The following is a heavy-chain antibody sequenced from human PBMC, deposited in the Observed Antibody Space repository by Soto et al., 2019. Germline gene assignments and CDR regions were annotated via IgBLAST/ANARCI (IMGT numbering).Heavy chain of an antibody. J-gene: IGHJ6*02. CDR1: GGSISSYY. D-gene: IGHD3-16*02. CDR3: ARASLSSIYGMDV. Sequence: SETLSLTCTVSGGSISSYYWSWTRQPPGKGLEWIGYIYYSGSTNYNPSLKSRVTISVDTSKNQFSLKLSSVSAADTAVYYCARASLSSIYGMDVWGQGTTVTVSS. CDR2: IYYSGST. V-gene: IGHV4-59*01.